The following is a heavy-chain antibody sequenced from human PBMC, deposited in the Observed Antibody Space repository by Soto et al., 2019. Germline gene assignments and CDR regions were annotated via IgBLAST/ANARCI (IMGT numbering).Heavy chain of an antibody. V-gene: IGHV1-18*01. CDR2: ISGNSGDT. CDR3: ARMVRGSNIAYYHSIDV. J-gene: IGHJ6*03. Sequence: QVQLVQSGAEVKKPGASVKVSCKASGYSFTSHGISWVRQAPGQGLEWMGWISGNSGDTNYAQKLQGRVTVTTDTSTSTAYMELRSLRSDDTAVYYCARMVRGSNIAYYHSIDVWGKGNTVTVSS. CDR1: GYSFTSHG. D-gene: IGHD3-10*01.